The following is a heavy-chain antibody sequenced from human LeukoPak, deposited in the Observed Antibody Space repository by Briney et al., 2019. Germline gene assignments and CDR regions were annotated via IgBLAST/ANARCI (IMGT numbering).Heavy chain of an antibody. CDR2: MWYDGSIK. V-gene: IGHV3-33*02. CDR1: GFTFSNYG. J-gene: IGHJ6*03. CDR3: ARGRDGYNYYYYYYMDV. Sequence: GGSLRLSCAASGFTFSNYGMHWVRRAPGKGLEWLAIMWYDGSIKYYADFAKGRFTISRDNSKNTVFLQMNSLRAEDTAVYYCARGRDGYNYYYYYYMDVWGKGTTVTVSS. D-gene: IGHD5-24*01.